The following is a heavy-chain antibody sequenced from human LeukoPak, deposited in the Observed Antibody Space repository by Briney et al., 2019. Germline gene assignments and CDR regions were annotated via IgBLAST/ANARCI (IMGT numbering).Heavy chain of an antibody. D-gene: IGHD4-17*01. CDR2: ISSSSSYT. CDR1: GLTFSDYY. Sequence: PGGSLRLSCAASGLTFSDYYMSWIRQAPGKGLEWVSYISSSSSYTNYADSVKGRFTISRDNAKNSLYLQMNSLRAEDTAVYYCVINDYGDYAAYWGQGTLVTVSS. CDR3: VINDYGDYAAY. V-gene: IGHV3-11*06. J-gene: IGHJ4*02.